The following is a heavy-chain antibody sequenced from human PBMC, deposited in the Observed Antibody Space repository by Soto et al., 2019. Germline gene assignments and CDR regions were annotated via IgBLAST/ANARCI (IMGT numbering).Heavy chain of an antibody. Sequence: ASVKVSCKAPGYTFTSYYMHWVRQAPGQGLKWMGIINPSGGSTSYAQKFQGRVTMTRDTSTSTVYMELSSLRSEDTAVYYCAHRRVATDLGDYWGQGTLVTVSS. CDR3: AHRRVATDLGDY. CDR2: INPSGGST. J-gene: IGHJ4*02. V-gene: IGHV1-46*01. CDR1: GYTFTSYY. D-gene: IGHD5-12*01.